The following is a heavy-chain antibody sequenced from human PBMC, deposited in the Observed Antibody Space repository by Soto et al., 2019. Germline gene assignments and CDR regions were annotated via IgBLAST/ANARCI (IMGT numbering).Heavy chain of an antibody. V-gene: IGHV4-30-2*01. J-gene: IGHJ4*02. CDR1: GGSISSGGYS. CDR2: IYHSGST. CDR3: VRVPHY. Sequence: QLQLQESGSGLVKPSQTLSLTCAVSGGSISSGGYSWSWIRQPPGKGLDWIGYIYHSGSTYYNPSLKSRVTISVDRSKNQFSLKLSSVTPADTAVYYCVRVPHYWGQGTLVTVSS.